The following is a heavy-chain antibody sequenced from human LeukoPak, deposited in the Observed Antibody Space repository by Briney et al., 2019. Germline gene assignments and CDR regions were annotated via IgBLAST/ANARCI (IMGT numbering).Heavy chain of an antibody. CDR3: ARDRGAVAGLDAFDI. CDR2: ISGSGSST. J-gene: IGHJ3*02. D-gene: IGHD6-19*01. Sequence: PGGSLRLSCAASGFTFSSYAMSWVRQAPGEGLQWVSGISGSGSSTYYADSVRGRFTISRDNSKNSLYLQMNSLRAEDTALYHCARDRGAVAGLDAFDIWGQGTMVTVSS. V-gene: IGHV3-23*01. CDR1: GFTFSSYA.